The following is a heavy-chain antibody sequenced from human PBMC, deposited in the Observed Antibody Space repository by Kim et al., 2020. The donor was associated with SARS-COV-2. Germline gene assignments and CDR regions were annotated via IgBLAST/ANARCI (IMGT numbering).Heavy chain of an antibody. CDR3: ARDETRTMGAFDI. Sequence: YITSIKSRVTITGDKSKNQFSLELSSVTAADTAVYYCARDETRTMGAFDIWGQGTMVTVSS. V-gene: IGHV4-4*02. D-gene: IGHD3-10*01. J-gene: IGHJ3*02.